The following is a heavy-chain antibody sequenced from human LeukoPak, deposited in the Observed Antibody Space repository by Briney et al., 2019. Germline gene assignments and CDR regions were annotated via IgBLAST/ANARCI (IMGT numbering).Heavy chain of an antibody. D-gene: IGHD2-2*01. CDR1: GYSISSGYY. V-gene: IGHV4-38-2*01. CDR2: VYYDGST. Sequence: SETLSLTCAVSGYSISSGYYWGWIRQPPGEGLEWIGSVYYDGSTYHNPSLKRRVTISVDMSKNQFFVKLSSVTAADTAVYYCARTVAYCSATSCYGYWGQGTLVSLSS. CDR3: ARTVAYCSATSCYGY. J-gene: IGHJ4*02.